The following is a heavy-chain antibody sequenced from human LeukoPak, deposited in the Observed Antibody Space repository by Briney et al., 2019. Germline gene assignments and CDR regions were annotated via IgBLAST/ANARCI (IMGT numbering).Heavy chain of an antibody. CDR2: ISSGSSTI. J-gene: IGHJ4*02. Sequence: PGGSLRLSCAASGFTFSSYSMNWVRQAPGKGLEWVSYISSGSSTIYYADSVKGRFTISRDDAKNSLYLQMNSLRAEDTAVYYWGRGCSGQYGCTRHGGREPLVTAAS. CDR3: GRGCSGQYGCTRH. CDR1: GFTFSSYS. D-gene: IGHD3-10*02. V-gene: IGHV3-48*04.